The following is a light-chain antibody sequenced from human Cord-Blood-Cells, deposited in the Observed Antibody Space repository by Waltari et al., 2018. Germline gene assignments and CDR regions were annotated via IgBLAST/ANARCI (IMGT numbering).Light chain of an antibody. CDR1: SGDVGGYIY. J-gene: IGLJ3*02. CDR3: SSYTSSSTWV. V-gene: IGLV2-14*01. Sequence: QSALTQPAAASRPPGQPIPIPCTGTSGDVGGYIYVSGYQQHPGKAPKLMFYDVSKRPSGVSNRFSGSKSGNPASLTISGLEAEDEADYCCSSYTSSSTWVFGGGTKLTVL. CDR2: DVS.